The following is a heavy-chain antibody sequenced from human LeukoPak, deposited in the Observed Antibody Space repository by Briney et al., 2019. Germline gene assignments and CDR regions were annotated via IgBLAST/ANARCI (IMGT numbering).Heavy chain of an antibody. CDR3: ARDSNVDTAMVTGSGFDY. CDR2: ISSSSRYI. V-gene: IGHV3-21*01. Sequence: PEGSLRLSCAASGFTFSSYSMNWVRQAPGKGLEWVSSISSSSRYIYYADSVKGRFTISRDNARNSLYLQMNSLRVEDTAVYYCARDSNVDTAMVTGSGFDYWGQGTLVTVSS. D-gene: IGHD5-18*01. J-gene: IGHJ4*02. CDR1: GFTFSSYS.